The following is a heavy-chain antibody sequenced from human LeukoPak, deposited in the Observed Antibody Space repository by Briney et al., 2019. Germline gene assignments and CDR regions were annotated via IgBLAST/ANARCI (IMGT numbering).Heavy chain of an antibody. CDR2: ISGSGGST. CDR3: AKDLSVDVSIAVAGTNWFDP. J-gene: IGHJ5*02. D-gene: IGHD6-19*01. V-gene: IGHV3-23*01. CDR1: GFTFSSYA. Sequence: GGTLRLSCAASGFTFSSYAMSWVPHAPGKGLEWGSAISGSGGSTYYADSVKGRFTISRDNSKNTLYLQMISLRAEDTAVYYCAKDLSVDVSIAVAGTNWFDPWGQGTLVAVSS.